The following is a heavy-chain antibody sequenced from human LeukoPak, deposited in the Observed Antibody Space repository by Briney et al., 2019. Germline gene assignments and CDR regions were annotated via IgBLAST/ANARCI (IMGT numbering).Heavy chain of an antibody. V-gene: IGHV3-7*02. D-gene: IGHD7-27*01. Sequence: PGGSLRLSCAASGFTFSSYAMSWVRQAPGKGLEWVANIKTDGNEKYYVDSVKGRFTISRDNAKNSLYLQMNSLRAEDTAVYYCARLLGTVTTFDLWGQGTVVSVSS. CDR1: GFTFSSYA. CDR2: IKTDGNEK. CDR3: ARLLGTVTTFDL. J-gene: IGHJ3*01.